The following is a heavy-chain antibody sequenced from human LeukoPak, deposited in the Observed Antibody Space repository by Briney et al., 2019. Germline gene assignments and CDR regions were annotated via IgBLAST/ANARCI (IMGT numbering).Heavy chain of an antibody. D-gene: IGHD3-10*01. Sequence: GGSLRLSCAASGFTFSSYEMNWVRQAPGKGLEWVSAISGSGGSTHYADSVKGRFTISRDNSKNTLYLQMNSLRAEDTAVYYCAKDRKAATYYYGSGSYSDAFDIWGQGTMVTVSS. J-gene: IGHJ3*02. CDR3: AKDRKAATYYYGSGSYSDAFDI. V-gene: IGHV3-23*01. CDR1: GFTFSSYE. CDR2: ISGSGGST.